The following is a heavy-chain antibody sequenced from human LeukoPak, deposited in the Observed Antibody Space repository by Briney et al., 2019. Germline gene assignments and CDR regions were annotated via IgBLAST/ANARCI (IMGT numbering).Heavy chain of an antibody. D-gene: IGHD3-10*01. J-gene: IGHJ4*02. V-gene: IGHV3-23*01. CDR2: ISGSGGST. CDR3: AKGLRWFGDFYFNFFDY. Sequence: PGGSLRLSCAASGFTFSSYAMSWVRQAPGKGLEWVSAISGSGGSTYYAASVKGRFTIVRDNYENTVSLQMNSLKTEDTAVYYCAKGLRWFGDFYFNFFDYWGQGILVTVSS. CDR1: GFTFSSYA.